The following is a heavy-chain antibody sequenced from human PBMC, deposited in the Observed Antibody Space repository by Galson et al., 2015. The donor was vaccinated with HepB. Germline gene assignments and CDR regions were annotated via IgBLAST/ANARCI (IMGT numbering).Heavy chain of an antibody. Sequence: SLRLSCAGSGFPFSTYSMNWVRQAPGKGLEWVSSISGSGAYIYYADSVKGRFTISRDNAKNSVYLKMNSLRAEDTAVYYCARDTILLDPWGQGTLVTVSS. V-gene: IGHV3-21*01. CDR2: ISGSGAYI. CDR3: ARDTILLDP. CDR1: GFPFSTYS. J-gene: IGHJ5*02. D-gene: IGHD3-9*01.